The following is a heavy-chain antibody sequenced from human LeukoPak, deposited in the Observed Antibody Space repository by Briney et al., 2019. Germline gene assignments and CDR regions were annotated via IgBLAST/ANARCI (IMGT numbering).Heavy chain of an antibody. Sequence: KAAGSLSLSCAASGFTFSNAWMSWVRQAPGKGLEWVGRIKSKTDGGTTDYAAPVKGRFTISRDDSKNTLYLQMNSLKTEDTAVYYCTTSELWFGEYYYMDVWGKGTTVTVSS. CDR1: GFTFSNAW. CDR3: TTSELWFGEYYYMDV. CDR2: IKSKTDGGTT. V-gene: IGHV3-15*01. J-gene: IGHJ6*03. D-gene: IGHD3-10*01.